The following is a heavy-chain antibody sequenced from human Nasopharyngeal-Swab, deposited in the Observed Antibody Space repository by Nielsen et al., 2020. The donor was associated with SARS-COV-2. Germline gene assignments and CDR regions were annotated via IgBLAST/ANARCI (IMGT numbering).Heavy chain of an antibody. CDR3: ARMGTYYYDLLYGMDV. D-gene: IGHD3-22*01. CDR1: GFTFSSYD. CDR2: IGTAGDT. V-gene: IGHV3-13*04. Sequence: GGSLRLSCAASGFTFSSYDMHWVRQATGKGLEWVSAIGTAGDTYYPGSVKGRFTISRENAKNSLYLQMNSLRAGDTAVYYCARMGTYYYDLLYGMDVWGQGTTVTVSS. J-gene: IGHJ6*02.